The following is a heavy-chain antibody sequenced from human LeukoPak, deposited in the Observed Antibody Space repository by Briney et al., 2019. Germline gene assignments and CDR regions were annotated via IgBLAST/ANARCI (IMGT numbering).Heavy chain of an antibody. D-gene: IGHD2-15*01. CDR2: INHNGVSR. CDR3: ARVPGYVGYFYGMDV. Sequence: GGSLRLSCVASGFTFSSYWMHWVRQAPGKGLVWVSRINHNGVSRAYADFVKGRFTISRDDARGTVYLQMDSLSADDTAVYYCARVPGYVGYFYGMDVWGQGTTVTVSS. V-gene: IGHV3-74*01. J-gene: IGHJ6*02. CDR1: GFTFSSYW.